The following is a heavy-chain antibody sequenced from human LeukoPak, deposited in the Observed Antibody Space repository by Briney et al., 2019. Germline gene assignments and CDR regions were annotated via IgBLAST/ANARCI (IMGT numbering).Heavy chain of an antibody. CDR1: GFTFSNYW. D-gene: IGHD6-19*01. CDR3: AREGSGRYVGTGAQS. CDR2: IKEEGSEI. Sequence: GGSLRLSCAASGFTFSNYWMSWVRQAPGKGLEWVANIKEEGSEIHYVDSVKGRFTISRDNAKNSLYLQMNSLRAEDTSMYYCAREGSGRYVGTGAQSWGRGTLVTVSS. V-gene: IGHV3-7*01. J-gene: IGHJ5*02.